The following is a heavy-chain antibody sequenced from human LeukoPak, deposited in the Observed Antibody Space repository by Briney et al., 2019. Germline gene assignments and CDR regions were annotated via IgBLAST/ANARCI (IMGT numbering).Heavy chain of an antibody. V-gene: IGHV5-51*01. CDR2: IYPGDSDT. CDR3: ARLHYDFWSGYPKGFDP. CDR1: GYSFTSYW. Sequence: GESLKISCKGSGYSFTSYWIGWVRQMPGKGLEWMGIIYPGDSDTRYSPSVQGPVTISADKSIRTAYLQWSSLKASDTAMYYCARLHYDFWSGYPKGFDPWGQGTLVTVSS. D-gene: IGHD3-3*01. J-gene: IGHJ5*02.